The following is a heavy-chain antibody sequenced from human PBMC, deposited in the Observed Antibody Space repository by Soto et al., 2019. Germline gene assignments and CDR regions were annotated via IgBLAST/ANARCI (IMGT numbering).Heavy chain of an antibody. J-gene: IGHJ4*02. V-gene: IGHV3-30*18. CDR1: GFTFSSYG. CDR3: ANQPKSGYDPSAFFDY. D-gene: IGHD5-12*01. Sequence: QVQLVESGGGVVQPGRSLRLSCAASGFTFSSYGMHWVRQAPGKGLEWVAGISYDGSNKYHADSVKGRFSVSRDNSRNTLNLQMRSLRGEDTAVYYCANQPKSGYDPSAFFDYWGQGILVTVTS. CDR2: ISYDGSNK.